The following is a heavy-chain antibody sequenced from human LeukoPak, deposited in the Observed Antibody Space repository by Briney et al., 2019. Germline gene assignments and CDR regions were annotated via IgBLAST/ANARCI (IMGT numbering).Heavy chain of an antibody. J-gene: IGHJ3*02. CDR3: ARADTQLLDDAFDI. Sequence: SETLSLTCAVYGGSFSGYYWSWIRQPPGKGLEWIGEINHSGSTNYNPSLKSRVTISVDTSKNQFSLKLSSVTAADTAVYYCARADTQLLDDAFDIWGQGTMVTVSS. CDR1: GGSFSGYY. CDR2: INHSGST. V-gene: IGHV4-34*01. D-gene: IGHD2-15*01.